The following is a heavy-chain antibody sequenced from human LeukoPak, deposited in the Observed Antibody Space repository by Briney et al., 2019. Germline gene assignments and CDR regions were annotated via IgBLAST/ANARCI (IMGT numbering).Heavy chain of an antibody. CDR1: GGTFSSYA. V-gene: IGHV1-69*04. CDR2: IIPILGIA. J-gene: IGHJ6*02. CDR3: ARDGRSYYDTYYYYGMDV. Sequence: ASVKVSCKASGGTFSSYAISWVRQAPGQGLEWMGRIIPILGIANYAQKFQGRVTITADKSTSTAYMELSSLRSDDTAVYYCARDGRSYYDTYYYYGMDVWGQGTTVTVSS. D-gene: IGHD3-22*01.